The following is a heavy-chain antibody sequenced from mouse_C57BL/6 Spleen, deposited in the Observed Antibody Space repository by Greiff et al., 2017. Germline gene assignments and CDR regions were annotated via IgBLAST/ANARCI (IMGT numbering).Heavy chain of an antibody. J-gene: IGHJ3*01. CDR3: ARHEDRGVYDGYTAWFAY. D-gene: IGHD2-3*01. CDR2: FYPGSGSI. CDR1: GYTFTEYT. Sequence: QVQLQQSGAELVKPGASVKLSCKASGYTFTEYTIHWVKQRSGQGLEWIGWFYPGSGSITYNEKFKDKATLTADKSSSTVYMELSRLTSEDSAVYFCARHEDRGVYDGYTAWFAYWGQGTLVTVSA. V-gene: IGHV1-62-2*01.